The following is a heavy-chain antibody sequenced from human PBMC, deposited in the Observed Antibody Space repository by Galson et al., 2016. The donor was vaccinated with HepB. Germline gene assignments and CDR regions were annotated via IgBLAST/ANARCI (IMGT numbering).Heavy chain of an antibody. V-gene: IGHV3-13*01. CDR2: IVTAGDT. J-gene: IGHJ4*02. D-gene: IGHD3-10*01. CDR1: GFTFSSYD. CDR3: ASSPGLYYGPGTWAEYYFDY. Sequence: SLRLSCATSGFTFSSYDMHWVRQVKGKRLEWISGIVTAGDTIYPDSVKGRFSISRENATNTSHRQMINLRAEDTAVYFCASSPGLYYGPGTWAEYYFDYWGQGVLVTVSS.